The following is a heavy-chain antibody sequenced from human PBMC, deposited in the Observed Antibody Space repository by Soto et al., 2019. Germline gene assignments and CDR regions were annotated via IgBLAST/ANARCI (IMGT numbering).Heavy chain of an antibody. Sequence: ETLSLTCSVDGGSLSGYYWSWIPQPTGKGMEWIGKINHSGSTNYNPSLKSRVTISIDTSKNQFSLKLNSVTAADSAVYFCARRGGLATVSYYFDFWGPGALVTVSS. CDR1: GGSLSGYY. CDR3: ARRGGLATVSYYFDF. D-gene: IGHD3-16*01. V-gene: IGHV4-34*01. CDR2: INHSGST. J-gene: IGHJ4*02.